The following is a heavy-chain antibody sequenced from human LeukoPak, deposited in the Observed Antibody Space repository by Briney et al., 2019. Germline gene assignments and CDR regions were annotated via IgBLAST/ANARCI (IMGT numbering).Heavy chain of an antibody. Sequence: SETLSLTCAVSGGSISSSNWWSWVRQHPGKGLEWIGYIYYSGSTYYNPSLKSRVTISVDTSKNQFSLKLSSVTAADTAVYYCAREARGGSGSYVVYGMDVWGQGTTVTVSS. CDR3: AREARGGSGSYVVYGMDV. D-gene: IGHD3-10*01. CDR1: GGSISSSNW. J-gene: IGHJ6*02. V-gene: IGHV4-31*11. CDR2: IYYSGST.